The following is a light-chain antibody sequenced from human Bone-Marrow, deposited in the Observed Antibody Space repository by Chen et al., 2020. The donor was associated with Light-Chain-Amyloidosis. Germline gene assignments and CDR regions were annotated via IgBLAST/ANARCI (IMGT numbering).Light chain of an antibody. CDR1: NIGSTS. V-gene: IGLV3-21*02. Sequence: SYVLTPPSSVSVAPGQTAPIACGGNNIGSTSVHWYQQTPGQAPLLVVYDDSDRPSGIPARLSGSNSGNTATLTISRVEAGDEADYYCQVWDRSSDRPVFGGGTKLTVL. J-gene: IGLJ3*02. CDR2: DDS. CDR3: QVWDRSSDRPV.